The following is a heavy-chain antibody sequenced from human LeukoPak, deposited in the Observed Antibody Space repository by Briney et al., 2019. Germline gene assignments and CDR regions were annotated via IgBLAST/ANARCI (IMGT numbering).Heavy chain of an antibody. CDR1: GFTFGSYS. Sequence: GGSLRLSCAASGFTFGSYSMNWVRQAPGKGLEWVSSISSSSVYIYYADSVKGRFTISRDNAKNSLYLQMNSLRAEDTAVYYCASTWEQWLIDYWGQGTLVTVSS. J-gene: IGHJ4*02. CDR2: ISSSSVYI. D-gene: IGHD6-19*01. V-gene: IGHV3-21*01. CDR3: ASTWEQWLIDY.